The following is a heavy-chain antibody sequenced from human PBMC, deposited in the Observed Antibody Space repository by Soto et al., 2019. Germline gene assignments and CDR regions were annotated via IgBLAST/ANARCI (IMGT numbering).Heavy chain of an antibody. V-gene: IGHV4-34*01. Sequence: LPETLSLTCAVYGGSFSGYYWSWIRQPPGKGLEWIGEINHSGSTNYNPSLKSRVTISVDTSKNQFSLKLSSVTAADTAVYYCARFVRAAAYYYYGMDVWGQGTTVTVSS. CDR3: ARFVRAAAYYYYGMDV. CDR2: INHSGST. D-gene: IGHD6-13*01. CDR1: GGSFSGYY. J-gene: IGHJ6*02.